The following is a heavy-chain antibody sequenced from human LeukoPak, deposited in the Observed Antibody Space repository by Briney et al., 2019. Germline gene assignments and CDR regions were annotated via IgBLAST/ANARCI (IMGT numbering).Heavy chain of an antibody. CDR1: GGSISSGGYY. D-gene: IGHD3-22*01. CDR3: ARGQNYYDSSGPATYYFVY. V-gene: IGHV4-31*03. J-gene: IGHJ4*02. CDR2: IYYSGST. Sequence: PSQTLSLTCTVSGGSISSGGYYWSWIRQHPGKGLEWIGYIYYSGSTYYNPSLKSRVTISVDTSKNQFSPKLSSVTAADTAVYYCARGQNYYDSSGPATYYFVYWGQGTLVTVSS.